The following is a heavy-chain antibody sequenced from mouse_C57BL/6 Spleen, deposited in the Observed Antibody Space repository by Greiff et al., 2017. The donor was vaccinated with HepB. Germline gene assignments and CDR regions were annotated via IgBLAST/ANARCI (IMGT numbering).Heavy chain of an antibody. V-gene: IGHV5-6*01. D-gene: IGHD1-1*01. CDR3: ARRPSTVVATDYFDY. J-gene: IGHJ2*01. CDR1: GFTFSSYG. Sequence: EVQRVESGGDLVKPGGSLKLSCAASGFTFSSYGMSWVRQTPDKRLEWVATISSGGSYTYYPDSVKGRFTISRDNAKNTLYLQMSSLKSEDTAMYYCARRPSTVVATDYFDYWGQGTTLTVSS. CDR2: ISSGGSYT.